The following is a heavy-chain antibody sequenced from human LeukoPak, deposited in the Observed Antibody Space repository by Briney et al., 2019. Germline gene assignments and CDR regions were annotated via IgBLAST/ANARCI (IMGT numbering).Heavy chain of an antibody. V-gene: IGHV4-38-2*01. CDR2: IYHSGST. CDR3: ARIIIAYYDFWSGYPTIFDY. Sequence: PSETLSLXCAVSGYSISSGYYWGWIRQPPGKGLEWIGSIYHSGSTYYNPSLKSRVTISVDTSKNQFSLKLSSETAADTAVYYCARIIIAYYDFWSGYPTIFDYWGQGTLVTVSS. CDR1: GYSISSGYY. D-gene: IGHD3-3*01. J-gene: IGHJ4*02.